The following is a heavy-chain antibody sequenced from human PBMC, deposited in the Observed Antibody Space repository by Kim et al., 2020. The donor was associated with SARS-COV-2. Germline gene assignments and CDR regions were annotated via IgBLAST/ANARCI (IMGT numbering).Heavy chain of an antibody. J-gene: IGHJ4*02. D-gene: IGHD5-12*01. CDR1: GFTFNTYE. CDR2: ISNSGGHI. CDR3: ARDSGPHVGYDNNHFDH. Sequence: GGSLRLSCAASGFTFNTYEMNWVRQAPGKGLEWISYISNSGGHIYYADSVKGRFTISRDDAKNSLFLQMNSLRADDTAVYYCARDSGPHVGYDNNHFDHWGQGTLVTVSS. V-gene: IGHV3-48*03.